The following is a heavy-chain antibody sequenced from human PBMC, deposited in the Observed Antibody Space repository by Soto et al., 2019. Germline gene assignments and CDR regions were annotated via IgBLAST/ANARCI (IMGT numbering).Heavy chain of an antibody. J-gene: IGHJ6*02. CDR1: GDNFKKNV. D-gene: IGHD3-10*01. CDR3: AGGPFRPSAMDV. Sequence: SVKVSCKTSGDNFKKNVFTWVRQAPGQGLEWMGGTIPAIGKTHYIAKFQGRVTITVYDDTRTVYIEVRDLTSEDTAIYYCAGGPFRPSAMDVWGQGTTVTVSS. V-gene: IGHV1-69*13. CDR2: TIPAIGKT.